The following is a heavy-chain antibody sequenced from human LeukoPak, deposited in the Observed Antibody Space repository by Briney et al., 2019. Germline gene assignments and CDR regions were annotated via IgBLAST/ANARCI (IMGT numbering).Heavy chain of an antibody. CDR2: IHYTGAT. D-gene: IGHD3-9*01. CDR3: ARGNILSGYCLDF. Sequence: KPSETLSLTCAVYGGSITGYYWSWIRQPPGKGLEWVGEIHYTGATSYNPSLKSRATISIDTSKNQVSLKLSSVTAADTAVYYCARGNILSGYCLDFWGQGALVTVSS. CDR1: GGSITGYY. J-gene: IGHJ4*02. V-gene: IGHV4-34*01.